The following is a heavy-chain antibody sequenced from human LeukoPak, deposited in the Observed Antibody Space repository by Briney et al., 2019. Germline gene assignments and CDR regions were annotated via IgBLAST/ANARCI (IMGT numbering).Heavy chain of an antibody. J-gene: IGHJ4*02. CDR2: IYYSGST. Sequence: RPSETLSLTCTVSGGSISSYYWSWIRQPPGKGLEWIGYIYYSGSTNYNPSLKSRVTIPVDTSKNQFSLKLSSVTAADTAVYYCARSPSWGYYDSSAYYFDYWGQGTLATVSS. CDR1: GGSISSYY. D-gene: IGHD3-22*01. V-gene: IGHV4-59*01. CDR3: ARSPSWGYYDSSAYYFDY.